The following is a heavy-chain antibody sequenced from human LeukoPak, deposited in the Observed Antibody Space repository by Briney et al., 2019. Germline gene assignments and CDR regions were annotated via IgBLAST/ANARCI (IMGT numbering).Heavy chain of an antibody. J-gene: IGHJ4*02. D-gene: IGHD2-15*01. CDR3: ARDIAVAATGGAFDY. CDR2: LTWNAART. V-gene: IGHV3-43*01. CDR1: GFTFDDYT. Sequence: GGSLRLSCAASGFTFDDYTMYWVRQPPGKGLEWVSLLTWNAARTYYADSVKGRFTISRDNSKNSLYLQMNSLKIEDTALYYCARDIAVAATGGAFDYWGQGTLVTVSS.